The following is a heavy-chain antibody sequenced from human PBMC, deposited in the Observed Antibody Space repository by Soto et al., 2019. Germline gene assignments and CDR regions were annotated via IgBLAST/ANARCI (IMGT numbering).Heavy chain of an antibody. J-gene: IGHJ4*02. D-gene: IGHD6-13*01. CDR1: GYTFTSFA. CDR3: ARAVYSSSWYSDFDY. CDR2: ISAGNGNT. V-gene: IGHV1-3*01. Sequence: AASVKVSCKASGYTFTSFAMHWVRQAPGQRLEWMGWISAGNGNTKYSQKFQGRVTITRDTSASTAYMELSSLRSEDTAVYYCARAVYSSSWYSDFDYWGQGTLVTVSS.